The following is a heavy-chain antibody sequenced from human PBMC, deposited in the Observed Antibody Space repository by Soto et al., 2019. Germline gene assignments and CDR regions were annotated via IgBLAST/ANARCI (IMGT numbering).Heavy chain of an antibody. CDR3: ARDVISGTSYPTAMDV. V-gene: IGHV1-3*01. J-gene: IGHJ6*03. Sequence: GASVKVSCKASGYTFTSYPMHWVRQAPGQRLEWMGWINAGNGDTYYSQKFQGRVTMTGDTSASTAYMELSSLRSEDTAVYFCARDVISGTSYPTAMDVWGKGTTVTVSS. D-gene: IGHD1-26*01. CDR2: INAGNGDT. CDR1: GYTFTSYP.